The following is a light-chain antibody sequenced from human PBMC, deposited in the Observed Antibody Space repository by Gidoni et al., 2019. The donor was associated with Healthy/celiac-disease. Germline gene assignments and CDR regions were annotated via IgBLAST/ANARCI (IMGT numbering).Light chain of an antibody. CDR1: QSISSY. Sequence: DIQMTQSPSSLSASVGDRVTITCRASQSISSYLNWYQQKPGKAPKLLIYAASSLQSGVPSRFSGSGSGTDFTPTISSLQPEDFATYYCQQSYSTPQPFGQXTKVEIK. CDR2: AAS. CDR3: QQSYSTPQP. J-gene: IGKJ1*01. V-gene: IGKV1-39*01.